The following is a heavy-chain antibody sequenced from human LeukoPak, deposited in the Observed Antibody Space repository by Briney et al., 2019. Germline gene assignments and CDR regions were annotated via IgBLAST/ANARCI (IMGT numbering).Heavy chain of an antibody. Sequence: GGSLRLSCAASGLTFSSHWMHWVRQAPGKGLVWVSRITNDGSSTTYADSVKGRFTISRDNSKNTLYLQMNSLRAEDTAVYYCAKALRHHYYYGMDVWGQGTTVTVSS. CDR2: ITNDGSST. D-gene: IGHD5/OR15-5a*01. V-gene: IGHV3-74*01. CDR3: AKALRHHYYYGMDV. J-gene: IGHJ6*02. CDR1: GLTFSSHW.